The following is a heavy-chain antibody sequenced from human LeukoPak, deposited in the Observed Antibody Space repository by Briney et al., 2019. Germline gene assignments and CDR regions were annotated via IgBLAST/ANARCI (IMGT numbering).Heavy chain of an antibody. CDR2: INHSGST. CDR3: ASVRANTAYYYYYGMDV. D-gene: IGHD3-10*01. Sequence: PSETLSLTRAVYGGSFSGYYWSWIRQPPGKGREWIGEINHSGSTNYNPSLKSRVTISVETSKNQFSLKLSSVTAADTAVYYCASVRANTAYYYYYGMDVWGQGTTVTVSS. J-gene: IGHJ6*02. V-gene: IGHV4-34*01. CDR1: GGSFSGYY.